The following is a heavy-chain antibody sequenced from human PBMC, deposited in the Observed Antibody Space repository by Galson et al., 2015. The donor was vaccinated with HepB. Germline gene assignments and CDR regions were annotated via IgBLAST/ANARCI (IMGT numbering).Heavy chain of an antibody. D-gene: IGHD1-14*01. CDR3: TRGQTTSEY. J-gene: IGHJ4*02. CDR1: GFTFRSYW. V-gene: IGHV3-7*01. Sequence: SLRLSCAASGFTFRSYWMSWVRQAPGKGLEWVANIKQDGSETYYVDSVKGRFTISRDNARNSLYLQINSLRGEDTAIYYCTRGQTTSEYWGQGTLVTVSS. CDR2: IKQDGSET.